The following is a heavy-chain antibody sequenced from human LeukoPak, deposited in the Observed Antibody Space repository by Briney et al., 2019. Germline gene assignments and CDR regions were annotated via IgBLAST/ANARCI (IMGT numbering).Heavy chain of an antibody. CDR2: IYSGGST. D-gene: IGHD3-22*01. CDR1: GFTVSSNY. J-gene: IGHJ1*01. CDR3: ASGAITYYYDSSGYYPPVYFQH. Sequence: GGSLRLSCAASGFTVSSNYMSWVRQAPGPGLEWVSVIYSGGSTYYADSVKGRFTISRDNSKNTLYLQMNSLGAEDTAVYYCASGAITYYYDSSGYYPPVYFQHWGQGTLVTVSS. V-gene: IGHV3-53*05.